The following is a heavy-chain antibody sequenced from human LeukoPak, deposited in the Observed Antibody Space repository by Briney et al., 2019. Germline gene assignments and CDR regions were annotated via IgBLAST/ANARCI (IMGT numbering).Heavy chain of an antibody. J-gene: IGHJ4*02. V-gene: IGHV1-46*01. CDR3: ARDRSTMPEMGDY. D-gene: IGHD5-24*01. CDR1: GYTFTSYD. CDR2: SNPSGGST. Sequence: GSVKVSCKASGYTFTSYDINWVRQATGQGPEWMGVSNPSGGSTTNAQKFQGRVTMTRDTSTSTVYMELSSLRSEDTAVYYCARDRSTMPEMGDYWGQGTLVTVSS.